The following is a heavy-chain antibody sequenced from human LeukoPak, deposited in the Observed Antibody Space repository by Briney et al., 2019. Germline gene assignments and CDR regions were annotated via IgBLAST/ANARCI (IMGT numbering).Heavy chain of an antibody. CDR2: IKPDGSDK. CDR3: ARVGPQGADHYVDV. D-gene: IGHD3-16*01. J-gene: IGHJ6*03. CDR1: GFTFTNYW. Sequence: GGSLRLSRVVSGFTFTNYWTGWVRQAPGKGLEWVGNIKPDGSDKYYMDSMKGRFTISRDNSENSLHLHMNSLRAEDTAVYYCARVGPQGADHYVDVWGKGTTVTISS. V-gene: IGHV3-7*01.